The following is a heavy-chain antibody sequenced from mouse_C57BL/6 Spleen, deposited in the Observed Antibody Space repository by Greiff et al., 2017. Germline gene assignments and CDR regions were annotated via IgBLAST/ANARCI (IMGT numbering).Heavy chain of an antibody. V-gene: IGHV1-72*01. J-gene: IGHJ3*01. CDR2: IDPYSGGT. D-gene: IGHD4-1*01. Sequence: QVQLQQPGAELVKPGASVKLSCKASGYTFTSYWMHWVKQRPGRGLEWIGRIDPYSGGTKYNEKFKSKATLTVDKPSSTAYMQLSGLTSEDSAGYYCAREGGGTGAPFAYWGQGTLVTVSA. CDR3: AREGGGTGAPFAY. CDR1: GYTFTSYW.